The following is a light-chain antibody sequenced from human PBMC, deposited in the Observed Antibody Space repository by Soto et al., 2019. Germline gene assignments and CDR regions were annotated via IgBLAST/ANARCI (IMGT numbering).Light chain of an antibody. Sequence: DIQMTQSPSSLSASVGDRVTITCRASQNIDTYLNWYLQKPGQAPKLLIYSAYSLKSGVSPRFSGDGSGTDFTLTISSLPPEYFATYYCQQSYNFPRTFGQGTTV. CDR2: SAY. CDR3: QQSYNFPRT. CDR1: QNIDTY. J-gene: IGKJ1*01. V-gene: IGKV1-39*01.